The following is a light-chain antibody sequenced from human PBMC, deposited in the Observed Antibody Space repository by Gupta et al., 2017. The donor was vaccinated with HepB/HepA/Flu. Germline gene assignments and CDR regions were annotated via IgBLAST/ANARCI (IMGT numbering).Light chain of an antibody. CDR3: QTRGTGGV. CDR1: SGHSSYA. CDR2: LNSDGSH. J-gene: IGLJ2*01. Sequence: QLVLTQSPSASASLRASVTRTFTLSSGHSSYAIAWHQQQPEKGPRYLMKLNSDGSHSKGDGIPDRFSGSSSGAERYLTISSLQSEDEADYYCQTRGTGGVFGGGTKLTVL. V-gene: IGLV4-69*01.